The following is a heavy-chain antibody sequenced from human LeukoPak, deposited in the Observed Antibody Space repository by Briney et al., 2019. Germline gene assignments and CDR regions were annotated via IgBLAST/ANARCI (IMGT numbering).Heavy chain of an antibody. D-gene: IGHD3-22*01. J-gene: IGHJ4*02. CDR3: ARTEDYYDSSGYYAGDY. V-gene: IGHV1-24*01. CDR1: GYTLTELS. CDR2: FDPEDGET. Sequence: ASVKVSCKVSGYTLTELSMHWVRQAPGKGLEWMGGFDPEDGETIYAQKFQGRVTMTEDTSTDTAYMELSSLRSEDTAVYYCARTEDYYDSSGYYAGDYWGQGTLVTVSS.